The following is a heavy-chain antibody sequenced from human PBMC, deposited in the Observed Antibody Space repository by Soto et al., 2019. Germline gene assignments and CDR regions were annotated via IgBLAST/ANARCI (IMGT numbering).Heavy chain of an antibody. CDR3: ARDRGGGSIFGGHYGMDV. J-gene: IGHJ6*02. Sequence: PGGSLRLSCAASGFFFSDYYLSWIRQAPGKGLECVAYISGTGDTKYIADSVKGRFSVSRDNPKNSLFLQMSSLRAEDTAVYYCARDRGGGSIFGGHYGMDVWGQGTTVTVSS. CDR2: ISGTGDTK. D-gene: IGHD3-3*01. CDR1: GFFFSDYY. V-gene: IGHV3-11*04.